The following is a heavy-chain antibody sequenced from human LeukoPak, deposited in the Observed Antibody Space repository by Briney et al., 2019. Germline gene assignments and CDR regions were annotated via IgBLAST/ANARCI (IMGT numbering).Heavy chain of an antibody. V-gene: IGHV1-69*04. CDR1: GGTFSSYA. J-gene: IGHJ6*02. Sequence: SVKVSCKASGGTFSSYAISWVRQAPGQGLEWMGRIIPILGIANYAQKFQGRVTITADKSTSTAYMELSSLRSEVTAVYYCARESGYSGPHVYSGMDVWGQGTTVTVSS. D-gene: IGHD5-12*01. CDR3: ARESGYSGPHVYSGMDV. CDR2: IIPILGIA.